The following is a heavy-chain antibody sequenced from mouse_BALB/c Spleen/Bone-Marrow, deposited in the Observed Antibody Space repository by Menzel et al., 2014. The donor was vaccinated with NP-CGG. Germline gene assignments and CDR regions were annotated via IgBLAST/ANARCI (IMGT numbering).Heavy chain of an antibody. CDR2: INPDSSTI. V-gene: IGHV4-1*02. CDR1: GFAFSRYW. CDR3: ARLHYYGYGTY. J-gene: IGHJ3*01. D-gene: IGHD1-2*01. Sequence: EVMLVESGGGLVQPGGSLKLSCAASGFAFSRYWMSWVRQAPGKGLEWIGEINPDSSTINYTPSLKDKFIISRDNAKNTLYLQMSKVRSEDTALYYCARLHYYGYGTYWGQGTLVTVSA.